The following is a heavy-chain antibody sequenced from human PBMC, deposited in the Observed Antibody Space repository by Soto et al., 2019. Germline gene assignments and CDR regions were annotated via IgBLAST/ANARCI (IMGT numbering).Heavy chain of an antibody. J-gene: IGHJ6*02. Sequence: QVQLVQSGPEVKKPGSSVKVSCKASGGTFSTYAISWVRQAPGQGLEWMGGTIPLFGTANYAQKFQGRVTITADQSTSTAYMELSSLRSEDTAVYYCARDREGTTVPLDVWGQVTTVTVSS. CDR2: TIPLFGTA. V-gene: IGHV1-69*12. CDR1: GGTFSTYA. D-gene: IGHD4-17*01. CDR3: ARDREGTTVPLDV.